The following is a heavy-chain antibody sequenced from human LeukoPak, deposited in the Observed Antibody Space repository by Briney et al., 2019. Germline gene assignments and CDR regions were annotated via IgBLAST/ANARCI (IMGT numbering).Heavy chain of an antibody. CDR2: ISYHGINE. CDR1: GFSFSDYN. V-gene: IGHV3-30*03. J-gene: IGHJ4*02. D-gene: IGHD3-22*01. CDR3: AREKHHRDYYDSSGYYY. Sequence: PGGSLRLSCAASGFSFSDYNMHWVRQAPGKGLEWMAVISYHGINEYYADSVKGRFTISRDNSKSTLHLQMNSLRAEDTAVYYCAREKHHRDYYDSSGYYYWGQGTLVTVSS.